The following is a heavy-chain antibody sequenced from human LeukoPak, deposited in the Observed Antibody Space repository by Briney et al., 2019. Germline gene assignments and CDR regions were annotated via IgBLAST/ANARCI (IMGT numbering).Heavy chain of an antibody. D-gene: IGHD5-18*01. Sequence: SVKVSCKASGGTFSSYAISWVRQAPGQGLEWMGGIIPIFGTANYAQKFQGRVTITADESTSTAYMELSSLRSDDTAVYYCAREKNRSLGYSYGLGYWGQGTLVTVSS. V-gene: IGHV1-69*13. J-gene: IGHJ4*02. CDR2: IIPIFGTA. CDR3: AREKNRSLGYSYGLGY. CDR1: GGTFSSYA.